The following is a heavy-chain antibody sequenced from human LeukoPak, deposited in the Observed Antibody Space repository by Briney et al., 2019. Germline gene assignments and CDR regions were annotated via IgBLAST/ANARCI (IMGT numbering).Heavy chain of an antibody. D-gene: IGHD5-24*01. CDR2: IKSKTDGGTT. Sequence: GGSLRLSCAASGVTLSNAWMSWVRQAPGKGLEWVGRIKSKTDGGTTDYAAPVKGRYTISRDDSKNTLYLQMNSLKTEDTAVYYCTTGVDGYNFDYWGQGTLVTVSS. CDR1: GVTLSNAW. J-gene: IGHJ4*02. CDR3: TTGVDGYNFDY. V-gene: IGHV3-15*01.